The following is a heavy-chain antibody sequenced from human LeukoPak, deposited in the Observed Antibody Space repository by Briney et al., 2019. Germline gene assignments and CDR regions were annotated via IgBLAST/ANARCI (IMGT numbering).Heavy chain of an antibody. D-gene: IGHD1-14*01. CDR3: VKLAITGVDY. CDR1: GFTFSTYW. J-gene: IGHJ4*02. CDR2: INSDGRNT. V-gene: IGHV3-74*01. Sequence: PGGSLCLSCAASGFTFSTYWRHWVRQAPGKGLVWVSGINSDGRNTNYADSVKGRFTISRDNAKNTLYLQMNSLRAEDTAVYYCVKLAITGVDYSGQGELVTVSS.